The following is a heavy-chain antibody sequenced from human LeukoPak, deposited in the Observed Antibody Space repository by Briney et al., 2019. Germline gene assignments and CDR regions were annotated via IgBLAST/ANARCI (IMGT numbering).Heavy chain of an antibody. CDR1: GFTFSSYG. CDR2: ISYDGDNK. J-gene: IGHJ4*02. D-gene: IGHD7-27*01. CDR3: ARDLGNWGWNDF. V-gene: IGHV3-30*03. Sequence: PGGSLRLSCAASGFTFSSYGMHWVRQAPGKGLEWVAVISYDGDNKYYADSVKGRFTISRDNSKNTLYLQMNSLRAEDTAVYYCARDLGNWGWNDFWGQGTLVTVSS.